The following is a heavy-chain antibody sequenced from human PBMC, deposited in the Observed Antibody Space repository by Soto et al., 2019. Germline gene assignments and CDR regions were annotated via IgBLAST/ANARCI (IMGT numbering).Heavy chain of an antibody. J-gene: IGHJ4*02. CDR3: ARRDEGAYSYPYYFDY. V-gene: IGHV4-39*01. CDR2: VYYSGST. CDR1: GGSISSSTYY. D-gene: IGHD5-18*01. Sequence: SETLSLTCTVSGGSISSSTYYWGWIRQPPGKGLEWIGSVYYSGSTYYNPSLESRVTISVDTSNNQFSLKLSSVTAADTAVYYCARRDEGAYSYPYYFDYWGQGALVTVSS.